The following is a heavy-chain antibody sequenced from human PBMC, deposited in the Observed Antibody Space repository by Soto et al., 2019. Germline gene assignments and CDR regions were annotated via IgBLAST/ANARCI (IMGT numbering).Heavy chain of an antibody. V-gene: IGHV1-3*04. CDR2: INTGNGNT. Sequence: ASVKVSCKASGYSFTTHAMIWVRQAPGQRPEWMGWINTGNGNTRYSPKFQGRVNITRDTSASTAYMEVSSLKSEDTAVYYCARGEQLYHYYYGMDVWGQGSTVTVSS. CDR3: ARGEQLYHYYYGMDV. J-gene: IGHJ6*02. CDR1: GYSFTTHA.